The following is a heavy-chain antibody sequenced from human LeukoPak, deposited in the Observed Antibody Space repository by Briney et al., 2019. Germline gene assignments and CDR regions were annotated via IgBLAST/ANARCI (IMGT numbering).Heavy chain of an antibody. CDR1: GYTLTGYY. CDR3: AATCGGDCYYPPEN. V-gene: IGHV1-2*02. D-gene: IGHD2-21*02. Sequence: ASVKVSCKASGYTLTGYYMHWVRQAPGQGLEWMGWINPNSGGTNYAQKFQGRVTMTRDTSISTAYMELSRLRSDDTAVYYCAATCGGDCYYPPENWGQGTLVTVSS. CDR2: INPNSGGT. J-gene: IGHJ4*02.